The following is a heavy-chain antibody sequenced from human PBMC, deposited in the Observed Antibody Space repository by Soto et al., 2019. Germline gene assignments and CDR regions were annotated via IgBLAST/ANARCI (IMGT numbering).Heavy chain of an antibody. Sequence: ASVKVSCKASGYTFTGYYMHWVRQAPGQGLEWMGWINPNSGGTNYAQKFQGRVTMTRDTSISTAYMELSRLRSDDTAVYYCARDYYDSSGYYYFDYWGQGTLVTVSS. J-gene: IGHJ4*02. CDR1: GYTFTGYY. V-gene: IGHV1-2*02. CDR3: ARDYYDSSGYYYFDY. CDR2: INPNSGGT. D-gene: IGHD3-22*01.